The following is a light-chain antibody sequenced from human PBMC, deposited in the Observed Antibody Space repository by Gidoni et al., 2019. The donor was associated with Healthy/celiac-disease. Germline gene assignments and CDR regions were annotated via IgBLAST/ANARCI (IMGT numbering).Light chain of an antibody. CDR1: QSVSSSY. V-gene: IGKV3D-7*01. CDR2: GAS. CDR3: QQDYNLYT. J-gene: IGKJ2*01. Sequence: EIVMTQSPATLSLSPGERATLSCSASQSVSSSYLSWYQQNPGQAPRLLIYGASTRATGIPARFSGSGSGTDFTLTISSLHPEDFAVYYCQQDYNLYTFGQGTKLEIK.